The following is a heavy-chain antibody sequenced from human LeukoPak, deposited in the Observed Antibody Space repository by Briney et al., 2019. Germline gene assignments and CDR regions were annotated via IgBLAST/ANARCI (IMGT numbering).Heavy chain of an antibody. V-gene: IGHV3-21*04. CDR1: GFTFSSYS. J-gene: IGHJ3*02. CDR3: AKELPADDAFDI. D-gene: IGHD2-2*01. CDR2: ISSSSSYI. Sequence: PGGSLRLSCAASGFTFSSYSMNWVRQAPGKGLEWVSSISSSSSYIYYADSVKGRFTISRDNAKNSLYLQMNSLRAEDTAVYYCAKELPADDAFDIWGQGTMVTVSS.